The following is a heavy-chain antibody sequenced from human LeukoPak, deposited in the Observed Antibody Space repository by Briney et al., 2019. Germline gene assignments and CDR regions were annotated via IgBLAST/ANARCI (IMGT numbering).Heavy chain of an antibody. CDR2: IYYSGST. Sequence: SSETLSLTCAVYGGSFSGYYWSWIRQPPGKGLEWIGSIYYSGSTYYNPSLKSRVTISVDTSKNQFSLKLSSVTAADTAVYYCARGRYSSGLDYWGQGTLVTVSS. J-gene: IGHJ4*02. V-gene: IGHV4-34*01. CDR1: GGSFSGYY. CDR3: ARGRYSSGLDY. D-gene: IGHD6-19*01.